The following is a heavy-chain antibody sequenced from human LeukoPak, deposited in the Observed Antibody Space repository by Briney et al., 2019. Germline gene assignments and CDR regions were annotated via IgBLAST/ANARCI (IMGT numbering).Heavy chain of an antibody. D-gene: IGHD6-13*01. J-gene: IGHJ5*02. Sequence: SETLSLTCAVSGGSISSSSYYWGWIRQPPGKGLEWIGSIYYSGSTYYNPSLKSRVTISVDTSKNQFSLKLSSVTAADTAVYYCASMPPGISFDPWGQGTLVTVSS. CDR2: IYYSGST. V-gene: IGHV4-39*01. CDR1: GGSISSSSYY. CDR3: ASMPPGISFDP.